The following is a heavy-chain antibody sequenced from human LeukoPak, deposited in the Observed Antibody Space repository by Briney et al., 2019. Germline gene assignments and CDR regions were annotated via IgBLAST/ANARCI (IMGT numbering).Heavy chain of an antibody. CDR2: MNPNSGNT. J-gene: IGHJ6*02. Sequence: VASVKVSCKASGYTFTNYDINWVRQATGQGLEWMGWMNPNSGNTGYAQKFQGRVTMTRNTSISTAYMELSSLRSEDTAVYYCARTETTDDYGLVYYYYGMDVWGQGTTVTVSS. CDR3: ARTETTDDYGLVYYYYGMDV. D-gene: IGHD4-17*01. V-gene: IGHV1-8*01. CDR1: GYTFTNYD.